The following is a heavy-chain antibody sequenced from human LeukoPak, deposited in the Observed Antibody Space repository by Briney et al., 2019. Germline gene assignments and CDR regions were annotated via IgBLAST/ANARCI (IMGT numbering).Heavy chain of an antibody. CDR2: IYYSGST. CDR1: GGSISSYY. J-gene: IGHJ3*02. Sequence: SETLSLTCTVSGGSISSYYWSWIRQPPGKGLEWIGYIYYSGSTNYNPSLKSRVTISVDTSKNQFSLKLSSVTAADTAVYYCARGLEYDYVWGSYAFDIWGQGTMVTVSS. D-gene: IGHD3-16*01. V-gene: IGHV4-59*12. CDR3: ARGLEYDYVWGSYAFDI.